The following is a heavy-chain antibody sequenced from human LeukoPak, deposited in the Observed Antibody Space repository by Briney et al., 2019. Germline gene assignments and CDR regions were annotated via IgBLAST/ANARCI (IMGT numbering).Heavy chain of an antibody. J-gene: IGHJ4*02. D-gene: IGHD1-14*01. CDR3: AKPAKTDYADY. V-gene: IGHV3-23*01. CDR2: ISGIGGKT. Sequence: GGSLRLSCAASGFTFSVYGMSWVRQAPGKGLEWVSGISGIGGKTYYADSVKGRFTISRDNSKNTLYLQMNSLRAEDTAVYYCAKPAKTDYADYWGQGTLVTVSS. CDR1: GFTFSVYG.